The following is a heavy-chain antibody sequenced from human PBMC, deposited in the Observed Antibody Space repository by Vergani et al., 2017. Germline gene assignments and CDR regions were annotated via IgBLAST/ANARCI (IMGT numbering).Heavy chain of an antibody. CDR3: ASGKYYSDSTSHFRGRYFDV. V-gene: IGHV4-39*01. CDR1: GDSIISRSYY. CDR2: IYNSGNG. Sequence: QMQLQESGPGLVKASETLSLTCTVSGDSIISRSYYWSWIRQPPGKGLEWIGSIYNSGNGDSSSSLKSHVTISAATSKNQFSLRLTSVTAADTAVYYCASGKYYSDSTSHFRGRYFDVWGRGTLVTVPS. D-gene: IGHD3-16*01. J-gene: IGHJ2*01.